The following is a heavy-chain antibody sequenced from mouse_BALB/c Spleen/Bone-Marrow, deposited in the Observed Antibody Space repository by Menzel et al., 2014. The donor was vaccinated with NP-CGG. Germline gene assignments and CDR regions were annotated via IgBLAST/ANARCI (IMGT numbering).Heavy chain of an antibody. CDR3: ARRGHGFAWFAY. CDR2: ILPGSGST. V-gene: IGHV1-9*01. Sequence: VQRVESGTELMKPGASVKISRKATGYTFSSYWIEWVNQRPGHGLEWIGEILPGSGSTNYNEKFKGKATFTADTSSNTAYMQLSSLTSEDSAVYYCARRGHGFAWFAYWGQGTLVTVSA. D-gene: IGHD1-2*01. CDR1: GYTFSSYW. J-gene: IGHJ3*01.